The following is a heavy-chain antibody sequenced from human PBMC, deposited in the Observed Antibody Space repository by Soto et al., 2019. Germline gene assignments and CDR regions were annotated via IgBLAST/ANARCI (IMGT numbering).Heavy chain of an antibody. Sequence: QVQLVQSGAEVKKPGSSVKVSCKASGGTFSSYAISWVRQAPGQGLEWMGGIIPIFGTANYAQKFQGRVTLTAEESTSTAYMELSSLRSEDTAVYYCARGRYYDSSGYYQGYYYYYGMDVWGQGTTVTVSS. CDR3: ARGRYYDSSGYYQGYYYYYGMDV. V-gene: IGHV1-69*12. D-gene: IGHD3-22*01. J-gene: IGHJ6*02. CDR2: IIPIFGTA. CDR1: GGTFSSYA.